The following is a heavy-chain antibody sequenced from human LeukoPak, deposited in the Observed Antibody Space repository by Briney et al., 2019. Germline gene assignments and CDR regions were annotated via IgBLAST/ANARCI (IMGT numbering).Heavy chain of an antibody. CDR1: GFTFNTYA. CDR3: AKQTRYDSPAGGRGFDY. D-gene: IGHD3-22*01. Sequence: PGGSLRLSCEASGFTFNTYAMSWVRQASGKGLEWVSGISGSGSITYYADSVKGRFTISRDNSKNTLFLEMSSLRAEDTAVYYCAKQTRYDSPAGGRGFDYWGQGTLVTVSS. CDR2: ISGSGSIT. J-gene: IGHJ4*02. V-gene: IGHV3-23*01.